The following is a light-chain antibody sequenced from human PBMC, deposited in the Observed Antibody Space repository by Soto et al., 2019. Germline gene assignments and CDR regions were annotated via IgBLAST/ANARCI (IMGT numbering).Light chain of an antibody. CDR1: QSVSSW. Sequence: DIQMTQSPSTLSASVGDRVTITCPASQSVSSWLAWYQQKPGKAPKLLIYDASSLESGVPSRVSGSGSGTEFTLTIDSLQPDDFATYYCQEYKSYSWTFGQGTKV. CDR2: DAS. V-gene: IGKV1-5*01. J-gene: IGKJ1*01. CDR3: QEYKSYSWT.